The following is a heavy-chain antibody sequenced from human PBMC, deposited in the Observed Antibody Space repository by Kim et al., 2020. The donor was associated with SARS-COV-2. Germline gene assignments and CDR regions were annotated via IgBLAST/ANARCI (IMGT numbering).Heavy chain of an antibody. CDR2: ISYDGSNK. D-gene: IGHD6-19*01. CDR1: GFTFSSYG. V-gene: IGHV3-30*18. Sequence: GGSLRLSCAASGFTFSSYGMHWVRQAPGKGLEWVAVISYDGSNKYYADSVKGRFTISRDNSKNTLYLQMNSLRAEDTAVYYCAKGYSSGWVWGQGTLVTVSS. CDR3: AKGYSSGWV. J-gene: IGHJ4*02.